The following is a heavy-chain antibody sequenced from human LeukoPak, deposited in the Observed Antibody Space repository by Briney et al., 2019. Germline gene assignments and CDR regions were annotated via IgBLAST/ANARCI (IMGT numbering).Heavy chain of an antibody. Sequence: ASVKVSCKASGYTFTGYYMHWVGKALGQGLGWMGWINLNSGGKNYAQNLQGRVTMTTDTSTSTAHMELRSLRSDDTAVYYCARDLGRRCSGGSCNYYSNYMDVWGKGTTVTISS. CDR2: INLNSGGK. CDR1: GYTFTGYY. J-gene: IGHJ6*03. V-gene: IGHV1-2*02. D-gene: IGHD2-15*01. CDR3: ARDLGRRCSGGSCNYYSNYMDV.